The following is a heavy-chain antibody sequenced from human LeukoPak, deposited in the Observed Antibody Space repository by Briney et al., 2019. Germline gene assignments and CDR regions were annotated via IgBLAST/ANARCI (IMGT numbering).Heavy chain of an antibody. V-gene: IGHV1-18*01. J-gene: IGHJ4*02. CDR2: ISAYHGDT. CDR3: ARSYSSGPLDY. D-gene: IGHD3-22*01. Sequence: ASVKVSCKASGYTFTNYGISWVRQAPGQGLEWKGWISAYHGDTNYAQKLQGRVTMTTDTSTSTAYMELRSLRSDDTAVYYCARSYSSGPLDYWGQGTLVTVSS. CDR1: GYTFTNYG.